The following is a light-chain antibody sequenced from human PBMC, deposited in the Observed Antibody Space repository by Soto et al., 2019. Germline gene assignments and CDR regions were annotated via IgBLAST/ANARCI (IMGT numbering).Light chain of an antibody. V-gene: IGLV2-14*01. Sequence: LTQPASVSGSPGQSITISCTGTSSDVGGYNYVSWYQQRPGKAPKLMIYEVSNRPSGVSNRFSGSKSGNTASLTISGLQAEDEADYYCSSYTSSSTPYVLGTGTKVTVL. CDR1: SSDVGGYNY. CDR3: SSYTSSSTPYV. J-gene: IGLJ1*01. CDR2: EVS.